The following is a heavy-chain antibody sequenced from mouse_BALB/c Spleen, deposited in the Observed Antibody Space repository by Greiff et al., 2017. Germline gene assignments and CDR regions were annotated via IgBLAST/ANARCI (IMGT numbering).Heavy chain of an antibody. J-gene: IGHJ4*01. D-gene: IGHD1-1*01. CDR1: GYTFTSYW. CDR3: ARAHDGSSYDAMDY. V-gene: IGHV1-7*01. CDR2: INPSTGYT. Sequence: VQLQQSGADLAKPGASVKMSCKASGYTFTSYWMHWVKQRPGQGLEWIGYINPSTGYTEYNQKFKDKATLTADKSSSTAYMQLSSLTSEDTAVYYCARAHDGSSYDAMDYWGQGTSVTVSS.